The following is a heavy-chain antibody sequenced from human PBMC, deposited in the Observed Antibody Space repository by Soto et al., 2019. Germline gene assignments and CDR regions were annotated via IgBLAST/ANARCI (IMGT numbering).Heavy chain of an antibody. CDR3: ATRITVFGLLIPPFDP. Sequence: SETLSRTCVVYGGSVNVYYWNWIRHPPGKGLEWIGEINHTGGTHYNPSLKSRVTMSVDTSKNQFSLRLSSVTAADTAIYYCATRITVFGLLIPPFDPWGQGTQVTVSS. CDR1: GGSVNVYY. V-gene: IGHV4-34*01. D-gene: IGHD3-3*01. J-gene: IGHJ5*02. CDR2: INHTGGT.